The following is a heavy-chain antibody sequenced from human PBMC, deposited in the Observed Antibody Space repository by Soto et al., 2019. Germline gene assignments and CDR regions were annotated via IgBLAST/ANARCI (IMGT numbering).Heavy chain of an antibody. CDR3: ASSKMGLISVLET. D-gene: IGHD3-10*01. V-gene: IGHV4-59*01. CDR2: SPYSGRP. Sequence: QVQLQESGPGLVKPSETLSLTCNVSGDSIRSYFWSWIRQPPGKGLEWIGDSPYSGRPTYTPPPKRRVTISIDTSKKQFSLRMTSVTAADTAVYYCASSKMGLISVLETWGQGTLVTVSP. CDR1: GDSIRSYF. J-gene: IGHJ5*02.